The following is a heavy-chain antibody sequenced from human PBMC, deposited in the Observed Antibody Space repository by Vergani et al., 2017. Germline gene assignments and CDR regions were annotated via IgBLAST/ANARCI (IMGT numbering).Heavy chain of an antibody. CDR3: ARGIKLEHPYWFDP. D-gene: IGHD1/OR15-1a*01. CDR1: GGSISSGSYY. Sequence: QVQLQESGPGLVKPSQTLSLTCTVSGGSISSGSYYWSWIRQPAGKGLEWIGRIYTSGSTNYNPSLKSRVTISVDTSKNQFSLKLSSVTAADTAVYYCARGIKLEHPYWFDPGGQGTLVTVSS. CDR2: IYTSGST. V-gene: IGHV4-61*02. J-gene: IGHJ5*02.